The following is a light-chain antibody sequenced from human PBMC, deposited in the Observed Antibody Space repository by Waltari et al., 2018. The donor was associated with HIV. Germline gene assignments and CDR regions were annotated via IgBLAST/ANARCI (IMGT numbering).Light chain of an antibody. V-gene: IGLV1-40*01. CDR2: CNS. CDR3: HSYDNTLSGSVG. CDR1: KSNIAAGFD. J-gene: IGLJ2*01. Sequence: QSVLTQPPSVSGAPGQRVSISCTGNKSNIAAGFDVPRLQQLTGHTPKAVIVCNSNQPSWVAERFSCSKSGTSASLAITGLQAEDEADYYCHSYDNTLSGSVGFGGGTKLTVL.